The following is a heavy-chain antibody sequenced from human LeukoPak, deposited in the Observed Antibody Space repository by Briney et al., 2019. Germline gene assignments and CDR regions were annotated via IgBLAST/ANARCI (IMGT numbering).Heavy chain of an antibody. D-gene: IGHD3-10*01. CDR3: AKDIRAYYYYYGMDV. CDR2: ISWNSGSI. J-gene: IGHJ6*02. CDR1: GFTFDDYA. V-gene: IGHV3-9*01. Sequence: GGSLRLSCAASGFTFDDYAMHWVRQAPGKGLEWVSGISWNSGSIGYADSVKGRFTISRDNAKNSLYLQMNSLRAEDTALYYCAKDIRAYYYYYGMDVWGQGTTVTVSS.